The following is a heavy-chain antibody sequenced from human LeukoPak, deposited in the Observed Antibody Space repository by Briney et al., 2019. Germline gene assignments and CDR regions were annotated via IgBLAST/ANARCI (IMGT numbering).Heavy chain of an antibody. CDR2: INHSGST. J-gene: IGHJ6*03. V-gene: IGHV4-34*01. CDR1: GGSFSGYY. CDR3: ARGNTGDSGSYYGAYYYYYYMDV. D-gene: IGHD1-26*01. Sequence: SETLPLTCAVYGGSFSGYYWGWIRQPPGKGLEWVGEINHSGSTNYNPSLKSRVTISVDTSKNLFSLTLSSVTAADTAVYYCARGNTGDSGSYYGAYYYYYYMDVWGKGTTVTVSS.